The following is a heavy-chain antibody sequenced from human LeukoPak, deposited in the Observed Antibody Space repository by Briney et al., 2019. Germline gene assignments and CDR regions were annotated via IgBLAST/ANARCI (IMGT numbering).Heavy chain of an antibody. D-gene: IGHD6-13*01. J-gene: IGHJ5*02. Sequence: GGSLRLSCAASGFTFDDYGMSWVRQAPGKGLEWVSGINWNGGSTGYADSVKGRFTISRDDAKNSLYLQMNSLRAEDTALCHCARGYSSSWDNWFDPWGQGTLVTVSS. CDR1: GFTFDDYG. V-gene: IGHV3-20*01. CDR3: ARGYSSSWDNWFDP. CDR2: INWNGGST.